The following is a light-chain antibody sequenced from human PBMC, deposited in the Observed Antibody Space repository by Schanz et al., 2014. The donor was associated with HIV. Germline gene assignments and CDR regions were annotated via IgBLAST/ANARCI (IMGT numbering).Light chain of an antibody. V-gene: IGKV1-17*01. CDR2: AAS. Sequence: DIQMTQSPSSLSASVGDRVTITCRSSQGIRLDLGWYQQKPGKAPKLLIYAASTLQSGVPSRFSGSGSGTYFTLTISSLQPEDFAIYYCQQLDRSPLTFGPGTKVDIK. J-gene: IGKJ3*01. CDR3: QQLDRSPLT. CDR1: QGIRLD.